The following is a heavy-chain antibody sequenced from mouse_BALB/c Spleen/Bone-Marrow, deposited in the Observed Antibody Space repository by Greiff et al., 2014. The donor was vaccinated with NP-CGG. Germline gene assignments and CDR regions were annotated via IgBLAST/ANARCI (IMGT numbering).Heavy chain of an antibody. V-gene: IGHV1-87*01. CDR3: ARDGNSPAWFAY. CDR2: IYPGDGDT. CDR1: GYTFTSYW. Sequence: QVQLKQSGAELARPGASVKLSCKASGYTFTSYWMQWVKQRPGQGLEWIGAIYPGDGDTRYTQKFKGKATLTADKSSSTAYMQLSSLASEDSAFYYGARDGNSPAWFAYWGQGTLVTVSA. J-gene: IGHJ3*01. D-gene: IGHD2-1*01.